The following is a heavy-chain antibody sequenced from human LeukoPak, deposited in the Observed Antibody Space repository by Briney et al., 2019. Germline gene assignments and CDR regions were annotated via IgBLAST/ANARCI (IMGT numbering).Heavy chain of an antibody. CDR1: GYSFTTYW. Sequence: TGESLKISCKGSGYSFTTYWIGWVRQMPGKGLEWMGIIYPGDFDTRYSPSFQGQVTISADKSISTAYLQWSSLKASDTAMYYCARHRGDYRRGFDYWGQGTLVTVSS. D-gene: IGHD4-17*01. CDR3: ARHRGDYRRGFDY. J-gene: IGHJ4*02. V-gene: IGHV5-51*01. CDR2: IYPGDFDT.